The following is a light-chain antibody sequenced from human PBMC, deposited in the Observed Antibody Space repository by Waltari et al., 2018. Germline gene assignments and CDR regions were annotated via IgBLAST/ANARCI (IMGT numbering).Light chain of an antibody. J-gene: IGLJ2*01. CDR1: GSNIGNNF. CDR2: ENN. CDR3: GTWDSSLSVV. Sequence: QSVLTQPPSVSAAAGQKVTISCSGSGSNIGNNFVSWYQQVPGTAPKLLIFENNKRPSGMPDRFSALKAGSSATLGIAGLQTGDEAEYYCGTWDSSLSVVFGGGTKLTVL. V-gene: IGLV1-51*01.